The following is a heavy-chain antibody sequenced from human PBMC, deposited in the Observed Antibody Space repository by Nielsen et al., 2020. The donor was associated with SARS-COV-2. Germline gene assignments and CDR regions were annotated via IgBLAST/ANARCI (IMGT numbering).Heavy chain of an antibody. V-gene: IGHV3-30-3*01. D-gene: IGHD4-17*01. CDR1: GFTFSSYA. J-gene: IGHJ6*03. CDR2: ISYDGSNK. CDR3: ARETTVTISTYYYYYMDV. Sequence: GESLKISCAASGFTFSSYAMHWVRQAPGKGLEWVAVISYDGSNKYYADSVKGRFTISRDNSKNTLYLQMNSLRAEDTAVYYCARETTVTISTYYYYYMDVWGKGTTVTVSS.